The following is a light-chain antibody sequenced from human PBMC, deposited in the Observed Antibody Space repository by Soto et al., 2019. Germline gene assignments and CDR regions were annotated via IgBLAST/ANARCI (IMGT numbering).Light chain of an antibody. V-gene: IGKV3-20*01. CDR2: GAF. CDR1: QSVDDKY. CDR3: QRSPRT. Sequence: EIVLTQSPGSLSLSPGERATLSCRASQSVDDKYLAWYHQKRGQAPRLVIYGAFSRATGVPERIIGSGSGTDLTRTISRLEREDFALYYCQRSPRTFGQGTKVEIK. J-gene: IGKJ1*01.